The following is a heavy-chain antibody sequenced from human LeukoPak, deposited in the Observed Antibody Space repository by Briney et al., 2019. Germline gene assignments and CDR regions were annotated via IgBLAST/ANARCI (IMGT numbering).Heavy chain of an antibody. CDR2: IKQDGTEK. CDR1: GFTFNIYW. CDR3: AELGITMIGGV. V-gene: IGHV3-7*01. Sequence: GGSLRLSYAASGFTFNIYWMTWVRQAPGKGLEWVANIKQDGTEKYYVDSVKGRFTISGDNAKNSLYLQMNSLRAEDTAVYYCAELGITMIGGVWGKGTTVTISS. J-gene: IGHJ6*04. D-gene: IGHD3-10*02.